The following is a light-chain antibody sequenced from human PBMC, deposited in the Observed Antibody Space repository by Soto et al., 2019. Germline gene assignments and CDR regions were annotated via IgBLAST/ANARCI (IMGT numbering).Light chain of an antibody. CDR1: QSVSSD. CDR3: QQYNTWPPRYT. CDR2: GAS. V-gene: IGKV3-15*01. Sequence: EIVMTQSPDTLSVSPGERATLSCRASQSVSSDLAWYQQKPGQAPRLLIYGASTRATGIPARFSGSGSGTEFTLTISSLQSEDFGVYYCQQYNTWPPRYTFAQGTKLEIK. J-gene: IGKJ2*01.